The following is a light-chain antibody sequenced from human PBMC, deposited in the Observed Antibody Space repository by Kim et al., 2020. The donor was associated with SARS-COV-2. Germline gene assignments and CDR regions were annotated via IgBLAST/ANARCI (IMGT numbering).Light chain of an antibody. CDR2: DTS. J-gene: IGLJ2*01. Sequence: GQRVNISCSGSSSNIGTNYVSWYQQLPGTAPKLLVYDTSERPSGVPDRFSGSKSGTSATLDITGLQTGDEAQYYCATWDSGLSAGVFGGGTQLTVL. CDR1: SSNIGTNY. V-gene: IGLV1-51*01. CDR3: ATWDSGLSAGV.